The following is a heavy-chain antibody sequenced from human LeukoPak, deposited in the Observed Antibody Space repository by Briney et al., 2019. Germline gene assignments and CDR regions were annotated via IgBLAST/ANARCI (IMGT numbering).Heavy chain of an antibody. V-gene: IGHV1-2*02. J-gene: IGHJ4*02. Sequence: ASVKVSCKASGYTFTGYYIHWVRQAPGQGLEWMGWINPNSGDTNYAQKFQGRVTMTRDTSISTAYMELSRLRSDDTAVYYCARAALGYCSSTSCSPLDYWGQGTLVTVSS. CDR3: ARAALGYCSSTSCSPLDY. CDR2: INPNSGDT. D-gene: IGHD2-2*01. CDR1: GYTFTGYY.